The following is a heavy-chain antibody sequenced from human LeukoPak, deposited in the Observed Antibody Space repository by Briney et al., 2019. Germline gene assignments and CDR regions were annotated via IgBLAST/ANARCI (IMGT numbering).Heavy chain of an antibody. V-gene: IGHV4-59*11. Sequence: SETLSLTCSVSGGSISSHYWSWIRQPPGKALEWIGCIYHSGGNRYNPSLKSRVTISLDTSKNQLSLQLSSVTAADTALYYCAKVGSYDSSGYYFSDWGQGTLVPVSS. CDR3: AKVGSYDSSGYYFSD. D-gene: IGHD3-22*01. CDR1: GGSISSHY. J-gene: IGHJ4*02. CDR2: IYHSGGN.